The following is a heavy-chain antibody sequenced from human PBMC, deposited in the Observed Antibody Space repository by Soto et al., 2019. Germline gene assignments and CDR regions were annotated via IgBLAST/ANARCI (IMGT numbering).Heavy chain of an antibody. CDR3: MRDLMYCGGDCYEDTFDI. D-gene: IGHD2-21*02. CDR2: IGAYNGDT. CDR1: GYTFSTYG. Sequence: QVQLVQSGAEVKKPGASVKVSCKASGYTFSTYGVSWVRQAPGQGLEWMGWIGAYNGDTNYAQKIRGRVTMTTDTSTSTAYMELRSLRSDDTAVYYCMRDLMYCGGDCYEDTFDIWGQGTMVTVSS. J-gene: IGHJ3*02. V-gene: IGHV1-18*01.